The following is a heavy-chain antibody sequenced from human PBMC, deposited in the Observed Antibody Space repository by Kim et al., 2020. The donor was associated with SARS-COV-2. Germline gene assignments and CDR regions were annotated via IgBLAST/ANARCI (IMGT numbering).Heavy chain of an antibody. V-gene: IGHV1-69*13. J-gene: IGHJ4*02. Sequence: SVKVSCKASGGTFSSYAISWVRQAPGQGLEWMGGIIPIFGTANYAQKFQGRVTITADESTSTAYMELSSLRSEDTAVYYCARDRGGHYGSGSYYAYFDYWGQGTLVTVSS. CDR2: IIPIFGTA. CDR1: GGTFSSYA. CDR3: ARDRGGHYGSGSYYAYFDY. D-gene: IGHD3-10*01.